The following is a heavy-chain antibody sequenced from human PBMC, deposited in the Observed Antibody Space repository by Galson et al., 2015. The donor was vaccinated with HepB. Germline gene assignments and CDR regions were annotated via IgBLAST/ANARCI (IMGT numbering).Heavy chain of an antibody. Sequence: SVKVSCKASGYTFTSYAMHWVRQAPGQRLEWKGWINAGNGNTKYSQKFQGRVTITRDTSASTAYMELSSLRSEDTAVYYCARGSGSNKFQHWGQGTLVTVSS. D-gene: IGHD1-26*01. CDR3: ARGSGSNKFQH. CDR1: GYTFTSYA. CDR2: INAGNGNT. V-gene: IGHV1-3*01. J-gene: IGHJ1*01.